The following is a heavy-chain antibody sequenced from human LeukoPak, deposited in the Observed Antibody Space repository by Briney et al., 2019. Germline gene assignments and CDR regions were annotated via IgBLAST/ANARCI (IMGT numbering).Heavy chain of an antibody. CDR2: ISYDGSNK. D-gene: IGHD3-22*01. CDR1: GFTFSSYG. V-gene: IGHV3-30*18. CDR3: AKGEPGGYYIGVDV. Sequence: GGSLRLSSAASGFTFSSYGMHWVRQAPGKGLEWVAVISYDGSNKYYADSVKGRFTISRDNSKNTLYLQMNSLRAEDTAVYYCAKGEPGGYYIGVDVWGQGTTVTVSS. J-gene: IGHJ6*02.